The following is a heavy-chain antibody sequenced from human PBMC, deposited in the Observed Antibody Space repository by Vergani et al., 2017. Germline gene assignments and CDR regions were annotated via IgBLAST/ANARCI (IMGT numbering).Heavy chain of an antibody. CDR1: GFTFTSYG. J-gene: IGHJ4*02. CDR3: AKDRPRDWETPLFLFDY. D-gene: IGHD1-26*01. CDR2: ISASGGST. Sequence: EVQLLESGGGLVQPGESLRLSCTVSGFTFTSYGISWVRQAPGKGLEWVSGISASGGSTYYTDSVKGRFIISRDISKNTLYLQMSSLRADDTAVYYCAKDRPRDWETPLFLFDYRGQGTLVAVSS. V-gene: IGHV3-23*01.